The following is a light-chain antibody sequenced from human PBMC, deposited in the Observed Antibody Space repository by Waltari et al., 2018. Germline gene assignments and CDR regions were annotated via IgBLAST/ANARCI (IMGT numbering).Light chain of an antibody. Sequence: EIVLTQSPGTLSLSPGERVTLSCSASQSVSRALAWYQQKPGQAPRLLIYGASNRATGIPDRFSGSGSGTDFSLTIRRLEPEDFAVYYCQHYVRLPVTFGQGTKVEIK. CDR1: QSVSRA. CDR2: GAS. V-gene: IGKV3-20*01. J-gene: IGKJ1*01. CDR3: QHYVRLPVT.